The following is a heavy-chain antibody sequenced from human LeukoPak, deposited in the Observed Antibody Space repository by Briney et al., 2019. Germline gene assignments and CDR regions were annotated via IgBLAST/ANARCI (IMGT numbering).Heavy chain of an antibody. CDR2: IKQDGSEK. CDR1: GFTFSNYW. D-gene: IGHD1-26*01. J-gene: IGHJ4*02. V-gene: IGHV3-7*01. Sequence: GWSLRLSCAASGFTFSNYWMDWVRQAPGKGLEWVANIKQDGSEKYYVDSVKGRFTISRDNAKNSLYLQMNSLRAEDTAVYYCARRRYSGSSQHFDYWGQGTLVTVSS. CDR3: ARRRYSGSSQHFDY.